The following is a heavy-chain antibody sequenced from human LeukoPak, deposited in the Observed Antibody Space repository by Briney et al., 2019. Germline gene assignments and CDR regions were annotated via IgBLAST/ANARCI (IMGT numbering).Heavy chain of an antibody. D-gene: IGHD3-16*02. J-gene: IGHJ4*02. V-gene: IGHV4-34*01. CDR2: INHSGST. CDR3: ARDSPYYDYVWGSYRIFDY. CDR1: GGSFSGYY. Sequence: SETLSLTCAVYGGSFSGYYWSWIRQPPGKGLEWIGEINHSGSTNYNPSLKSRVTISVDTSKNQFSLKLSSVTAADTAVYYCARDSPYYDYVWGSYRIFDYWGQGTLVTVSS.